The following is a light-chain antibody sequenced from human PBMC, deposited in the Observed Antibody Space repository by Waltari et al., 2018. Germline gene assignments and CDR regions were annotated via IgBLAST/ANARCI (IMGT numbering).Light chain of an antibody. CDR3: HQYSTWPYS. J-gene: IGKJ2*03. Sequence: EIVLTQSPATLSLSPGERATLSCRASQSVSSSLAWYQQKPGLAPRLLIYGASSRATGIPDRFSGSGFGTDFTLTLSSLEPEDFAVYYCHQYSTWPYSFGQGTKVEI. CDR2: GAS. V-gene: IGKV3-15*01. CDR1: QSVSSS.